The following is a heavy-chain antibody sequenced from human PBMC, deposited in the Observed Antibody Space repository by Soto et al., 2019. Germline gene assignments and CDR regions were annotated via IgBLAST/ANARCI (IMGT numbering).Heavy chain of an antibody. D-gene: IGHD3-10*01. CDR1: GGSISSVDYY. CDR3: ARGDGSGSYYSSDAFDI. J-gene: IGHJ3*02. V-gene: IGHV4-30-4*01. Sequence: SETLSLTCTVSGGSISSVDYYWSWIRQPPGKGLEWIGYIYYSGSTYYNPSLKSRVTISVDTSKNQFSLKLSSVTAADTAVYYCARGDGSGSYYSSDAFDIWGQGTMVTVSS. CDR2: IYYSGST.